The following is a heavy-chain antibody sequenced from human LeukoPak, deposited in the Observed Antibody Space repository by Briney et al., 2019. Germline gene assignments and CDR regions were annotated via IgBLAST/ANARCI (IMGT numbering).Heavy chain of an antibody. D-gene: IGHD3-22*01. CDR1: GGSISSSSYY. J-gene: IGHJ2*01. CDR3: ARGLSMIVVVVHDWYFDL. Sequence: SETLSLTCTVSGGSISSSSYYWGWIRQPPGKGLEWIGNIYYSRSTHYSPSLKGRVTISVDTSKNQFSLKLSSVTAADTAVYYCARGLSMIVVVVHDWYFDLWGRGTLVTVSS. V-gene: IGHV4-39*01. CDR2: IYYSRST.